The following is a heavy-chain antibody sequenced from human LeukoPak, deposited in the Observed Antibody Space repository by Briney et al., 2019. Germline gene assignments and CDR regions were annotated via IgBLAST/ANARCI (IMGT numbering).Heavy chain of an antibody. CDR3: AREVSSGWSLRGYYFDY. D-gene: IGHD6-19*01. CDR1: GGSVSSGSYY. Sequence: PSETLSLTCTVSGGSVSSGSYYWSWIRQPPGKGLEWIGYIYYSGNTNYNPSLKSRVTISVDTSKNQFSLKLSSVTAADTAVYYCAREVSSGWSLRGYYFDYWGQGTLVTVSS. J-gene: IGHJ4*02. CDR2: IYYSGNT. V-gene: IGHV4-61*01.